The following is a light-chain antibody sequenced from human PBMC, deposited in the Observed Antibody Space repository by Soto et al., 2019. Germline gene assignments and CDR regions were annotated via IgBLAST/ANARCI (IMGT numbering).Light chain of an antibody. V-gene: IGKV3-15*01. CDR2: GAS. J-gene: IGKJ1*01. CDR1: QSISDT. CDR3: QQYHSYWT. Sequence: EIVMTQSPATLSVSPGGRATLSCRASQSISDTLAWYQQKPGQAPRLLIHGASTRAPGFPARFSGSGSGTDFTLTISSLQSEDFSTYYCQQYHSYWTFGQGTKVE.